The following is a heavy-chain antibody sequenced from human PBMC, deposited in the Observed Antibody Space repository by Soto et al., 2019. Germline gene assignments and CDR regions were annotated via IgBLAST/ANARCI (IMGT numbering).Heavy chain of an antibody. J-gene: IGHJ4*02. CDR2: IYYSGST. CDR3: ARGVILTGYYPNFDY. V-gene: IGHV4-31*03. CDR1: GGSISSGGYY. D-gene: IGHD3-9*01. Sequence: PSETLSLTCTVSGGSISSGGYYWSWIRQHPGKGLEWIGYIYYSGSTYYNPSLKSRVTISVDTSKNQFSLKLSSVTAADTAVYYCARGVILTGYYPNFDYWGQRTLVTVSS.